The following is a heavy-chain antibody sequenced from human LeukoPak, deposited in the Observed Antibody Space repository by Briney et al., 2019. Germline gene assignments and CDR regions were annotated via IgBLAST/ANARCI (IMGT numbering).Heavy chain of an antibody. V-gene: IGHV3-33*01. CDR3: ARGSYYDYVWGSYQLLFDY. D-gene: IGHD3-16*02. J-gene: IGHJ4*02. CDR1: GFTFSSYG. Sequence: PGGSLRLSCAASGFTFSSYGTHWVRQAPGKGLEWVAVIWYDGSNKYYADSVKGRFTISRDNSKNTLYLQMNSLRAEDTAVYYCARGSYYDYVWGSYQLLFDYWGQGTLVTVSS. CDR2: IWYDGSNK.